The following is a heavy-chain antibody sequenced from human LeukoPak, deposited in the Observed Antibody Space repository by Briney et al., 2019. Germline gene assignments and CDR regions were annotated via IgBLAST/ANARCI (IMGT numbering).Heavy chain of an antibody. CDR3: ARGGSHYDFWSGYHNWFDP. Sequence: SETLSLTCTVSGGSISSSSYYWGWIRQPPGKGLEWIGSIYYSGSTYYNPSLKSRVTISVDTSKNQFSLGLSSVTAADAAVYYCARGGSHYDFWSGYHNWFDPWGQGTLVTVSS. CDR2: IYYSGST. J-gene: IGHJ5*02. D-gene: IGHD3-3*01. CDR1: GGSISSSSYY. V-gene: IGHV4-39*07.